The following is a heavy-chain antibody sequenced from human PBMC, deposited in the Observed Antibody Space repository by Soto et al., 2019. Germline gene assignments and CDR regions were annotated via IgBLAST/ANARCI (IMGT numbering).Heavy chain of an antibody. Sequence: PXGALRLSCAASGGTCSSYGMHWVRQAPGKGLEWVAVISYDGSNKYYADSVKGRFTISRDNSKNTLYLQMNSLRAEDTAVYYCAKGGIAAPLRLWGQGTTVTVS. J-gene: IGHJ6*02. V-gene: IGHV3-30*18. CDR1: GGTCSSYG. CDR2: ISYDGSNK. D-gene: IGHD6-6*01. CDR3: AKGGIAAPLRL.